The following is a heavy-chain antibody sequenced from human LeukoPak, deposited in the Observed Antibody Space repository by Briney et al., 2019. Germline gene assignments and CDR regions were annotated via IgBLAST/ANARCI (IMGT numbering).Heavy chain of an antibody. CDR3: ARAAMVRGVITAFDI. Sequence: SETLSLTCTVSGYSISSGYFWGWIRQPPGKGLEWIGYIYYSGSTNYNPSLKSRVTISVDTSKNQFSLKLSSVTAADTAVYYCARAAMVRGVITAFDIWGQGTMVTVSS. J-gene: IGHJ3*02. CDR2: IYYSGST. V-gene: IGHV4-61*01. CDR1: GYSISSGYF. D-gene: IGHD3-10*01.